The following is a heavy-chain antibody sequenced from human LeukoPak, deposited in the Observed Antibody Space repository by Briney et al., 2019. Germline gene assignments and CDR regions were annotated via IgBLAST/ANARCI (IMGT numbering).Heavy chain of an antibody. CDR1: GGSFSGYY. CDR3: ARPDTMKELKGFDP. CDR2: INHSGST. J-gene: IGHJ5*02. Sequence: SETLSLTCAVYGGSFSGYYWSWIRQPPGKGLEWIGEINHSGSTNYNPSLKSRVTISVDTSKSQFSLKLSSVTAADTAVYYCARPDTMKELKGFDPWGQGTLVTVSS. V-gene: IGHV4-34*01. D-gene: IGHD3-22*01.